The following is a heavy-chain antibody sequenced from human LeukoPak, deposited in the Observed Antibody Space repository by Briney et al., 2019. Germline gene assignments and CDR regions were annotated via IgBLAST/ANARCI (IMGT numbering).Heavy chain of an antibody. CDR2: IKVDGTDK. Sequence: PGGSLRLSCAASGFTFRSYAMSWVRQAPGKGLEWVAYIKVDGTDKYYLDSVEGRFTISRDNAKHSLYLQMNRLRAEDTAVYYCTTIGGLGTDDYWGQGTLVTVSS. D-gene: IGHD7-27*01. J-gene: IGHJ4*02. CDR1: GFTFRSYA. V-gene: IGHV3-7*01. CDR3: TTIGGLGTDDY.